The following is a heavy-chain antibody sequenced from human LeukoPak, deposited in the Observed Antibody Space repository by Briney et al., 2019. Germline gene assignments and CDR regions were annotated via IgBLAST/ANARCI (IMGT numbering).Heavy chain of an antibody. CDR3: AKDRGRYCSGGSCSNFDC. V-gene: IGHV3-23*01. D-gene: IGHD2-15*01. CDR2: ISGSGGST. J-gene: IGHJ4*02. Sequence: GGSLRLSCAASGFTFSSYAMSWVRQAPGKGLEWVSEISGSGGSTYYADSVKGWFTISRENSKKTLYLQMNSLRAEDTAVYYCAKDRGRYCSGGSCSNFDCWGQGSLVTVSS. CDR1: GFTFSSYA.